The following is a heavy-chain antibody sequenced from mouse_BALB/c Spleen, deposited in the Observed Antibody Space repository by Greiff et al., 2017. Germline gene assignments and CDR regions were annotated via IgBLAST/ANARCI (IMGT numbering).Heavy chain of an antibody. V-gene: IGHV5-6-5*01. D-gene: IGHD2-9*01. CDR1: GFTFSSYA. CDR2: ISSGGST. Sequence: EVKLQESGGGLVKPGGSLKLSCAASGFTFSSYAMSWVRQTPEKRLEWVASISSGGSTYYPDSVKGRFTISRDNARNILYLQMSSLRSEDTAMYYCARGLLWLRRDYYAMDYWGQGTSVTVSS. CDR3: ARGLLWLRRDYYAMDY. J-gene: IGHJ4*01.